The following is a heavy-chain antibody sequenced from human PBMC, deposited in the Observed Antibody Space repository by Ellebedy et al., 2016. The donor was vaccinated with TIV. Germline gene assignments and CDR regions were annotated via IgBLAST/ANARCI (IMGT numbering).Heavy chain of an antibody. V-gene: IGHV3-9*01. CDR1: GFTFPDYA. Sequence: SLKISCAASGFTFPDYAMHWVRQAPGKGLGWVSGISGHGYVIVYADSVKGRFTLSRDNAKNSLHLQMNSLRDEETALYYCARDKMPWISNGVGFDIWGQGTLVIVSS. CDR2: ISGHGYVI. J-gene: IGHJ3*02. CDR3: ARDKMPWISNGVGFDI. D-gene: IGHD5-12*01.